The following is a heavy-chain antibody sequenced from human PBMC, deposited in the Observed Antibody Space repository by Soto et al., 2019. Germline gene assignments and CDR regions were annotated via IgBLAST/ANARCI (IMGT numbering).Heavy chain of an antibody. V-gene: IGHV1-18*01. J-gene: IGHJ5*02. CDR3: ARASGCSGDRCAFDP. D-gene: IGHD2-15*01. CDR1: GYTFTSYA. Sequence: ASVKVSCKASGYTFTSYAISWVRQAPGQGLEWMGWISAYNGNTNYAQNLRGRVTMTTDASTSTAYMELRSLRYDDTAMYYCARASGCSGDRCAFDPWGQGTLVTVSS. CDR2: ISAYNGNT.